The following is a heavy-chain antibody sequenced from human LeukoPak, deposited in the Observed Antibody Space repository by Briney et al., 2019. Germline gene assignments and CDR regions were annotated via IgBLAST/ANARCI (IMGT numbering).Heavy chain of an antibody. CDR2: ISYIGST. D-gene: IGHD4-17*01. Sequence: PSETLSLTCTVSGDSFSSHYWSWIRQPPGKGLEWIGYISYIGSTNYNPSLKSRVTISIDTSKNQFSLKLSSVTAADTAVYYCARDLVTVTKGFDIWGQGTMVSVSS. CDR3: ARDLVTVTKGFDI. V-gene: IGHV4-59*11. J-gene: IGHJ3*02. CDR1: GDSFSSHY.